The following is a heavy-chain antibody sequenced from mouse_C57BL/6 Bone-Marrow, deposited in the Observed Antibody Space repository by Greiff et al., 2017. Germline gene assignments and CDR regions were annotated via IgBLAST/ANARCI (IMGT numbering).Heavy chain of an antibody. V-gene: IGHV8-8*01. D-gene: IGHD2-14*01. CDR1: GFSLSTFGMG. CDR3: ARIAPSLYKYDDY. J-gene: IGHJ2*01. Sequence: QVTLKVSGPGILQPSQTLSLTCSFSGFSLSTFGMGVGWIRQPSGKGLEWLAHIWWDDDKYYNPALKSRLTISKDTSNNQVFLKIANVATADTAKYYCARIAPSLYKYDDYWCQGTTLTVSS. CDR2: IWWDDDK.